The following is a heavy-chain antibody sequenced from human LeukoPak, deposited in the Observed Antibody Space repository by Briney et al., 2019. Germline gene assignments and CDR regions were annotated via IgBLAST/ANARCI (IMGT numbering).Heavy chain of an antibody. D-gene: IGHD3-10*01. CDR3: VKVAKYYYGSETYYFFEH. Sequence: GGSLRLSCAASGFTFSSYAMSWVRQAPGKGLEWVSAISGSGGSTYYADSVKGRFTISRDNSKNTLFLQMNSLRVEDTAIYYCVKVAKYYYGSETYYFFEHWGQGTPVTASS. CDR2: ISGSGGST. CDR1: GFTFSSYA. V-gene: IGHV3-23*01. J-gene: IGHJ4*02.